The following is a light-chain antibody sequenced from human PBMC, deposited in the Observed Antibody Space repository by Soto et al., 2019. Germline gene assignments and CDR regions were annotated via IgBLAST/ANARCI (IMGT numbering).Light chain of an antibody. Sequence: QSVLTQPPSASGTPGQRVTLSCSGSSSNIGSNYVYWYQQLPGTAPKLLIYRNNQRPSGVPDRFSGSKSGTSASLAISGLLSEDESDYYCAAWDDSLSGVVFGGGTKLTVL. CDR2: RNN. CDR3: AAWDDSLSGVV. CDR1: SSNIGSNY. V-gene: IGLV1-47*01. J-gene: IGLJ2*01.